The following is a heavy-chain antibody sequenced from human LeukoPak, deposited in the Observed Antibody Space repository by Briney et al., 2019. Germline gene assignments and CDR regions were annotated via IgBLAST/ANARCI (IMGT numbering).Heavy chain of an antibody. V-gene: IGHV4-61*02. CDR3: ARDRFPNYYMDV. J-gene: IGHJ6*03. D-gene: IGHD3-10*01. CDR1: GGSISSGSCY. Sequence: SQTLSLTCTVSGGSISSGSCYWSWIRQPAGKGLEWIGRIYTSGSTNYIPSLKSRVTISVDTSKNQFSLKLSSVTAADTAVYYCARDRFPNYYMDVWGKGTTVTVSS. CDR2: IYTSGST.